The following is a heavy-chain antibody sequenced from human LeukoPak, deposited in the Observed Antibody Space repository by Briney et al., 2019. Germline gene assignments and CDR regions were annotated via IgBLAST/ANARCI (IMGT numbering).Heavy chain of an antibody. CDR3: AREEPRGIFDY. CDR2: THYSGTT. J-gene: IGHJ4*02. D-gene: IGHD6-13*01. Sequence: ASETLSLTCTVSGASVSSYYWSWLRQPPGKGLEWISYTHYSGTTNYNPSLKSRVTVSIDSSKNQFSLKLNSVTVADTAVYYCAREEPRGIFDYWGQGTLVTVSS. V-gene: IGHV4-59*02. CDR1: GASVSSYY.